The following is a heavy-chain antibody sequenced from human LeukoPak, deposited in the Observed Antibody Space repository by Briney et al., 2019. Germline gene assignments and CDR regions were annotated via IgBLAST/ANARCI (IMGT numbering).Heavy chain of an antibody. CDR1: GGSISSSSYY. J-gene: IGHJ3*02. Sequence: ASETLSLTCTVSGGSISSSSYYWGWIRQPPGKGLEWIGSIYYSGSTYYNPSLKSRATISVDTSKNQFSLKLSSVTAADTAVYYCASPSIAVAGQDAFDIWGQGTTVTVSS. CDR3: ASPSIAVAGQDAFDI. CDR2: IYYSGST. D-gene: IGHD6-19*01. V-gene: IGHV4-39*01.